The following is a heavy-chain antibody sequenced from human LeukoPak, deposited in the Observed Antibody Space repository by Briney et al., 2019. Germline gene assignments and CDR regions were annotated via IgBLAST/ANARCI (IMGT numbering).Heavy chain of an antibody. CDR1: GDFIRGYW. Sequence: SETLSLTCDVSGDFIRGYWWGWVRQPAGKGLEWIGRIYATGSTKFNPSLKSRLTMSMDTSTNQLSLKLSLKLTSVTAADTAVYFCARQGYTANYYFLDFWSQGTLVTVSP. CDR2: IYATGST. CDR3: ARQGYTANYYFLDF. J-gene: IGHJ4*02. V-gene: IGHV4-4*07. D-gene: IGHD1-26*01.